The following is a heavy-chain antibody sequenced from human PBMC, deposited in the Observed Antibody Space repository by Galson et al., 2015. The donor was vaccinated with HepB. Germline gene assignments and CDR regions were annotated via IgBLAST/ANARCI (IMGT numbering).Heavy chain of an antibody. V-gene: IGHV1-18*01. CDR1: GYSFTNYG. CDR2: INTYNGDT. D-gene: IGHD3-10*01. Sequence: SVKVSCKASGYSFTNYGINWVRQAPGQGLEWMGWINTYNGDTNYAQKVQGRVTMTTDTSTRIAYMELRSLRSDDTAIYFCARDLNIVGWFAGYWGQGTLVTVSS. CDR3: ARDLNIVGWFAGY. J-gene: IGHJ4*02.